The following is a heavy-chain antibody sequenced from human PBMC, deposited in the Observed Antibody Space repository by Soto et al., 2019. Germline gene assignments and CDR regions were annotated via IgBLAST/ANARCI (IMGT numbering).Heavy chain of an antibody. J-gene: IGHJ5*02. CDR3: ARVPKDTGPIGWLQLRS. CDR2: IYYSGST. V-gene: IGHV4-59*01. CDR1: GGSISSYY. Sequence: QVQLQESGPGLVKPSETLSLTCTVSGGSISSYYWSWIRQPPGKGLEWIGYIYYSGSTNYNPSLKSRVTISVDTSKNQFSLKLSSVTAADTAVYYCARVPKDTGPIGWLQLRSWGQGTLVTVSS. D-gene: IGHD5-12*01.